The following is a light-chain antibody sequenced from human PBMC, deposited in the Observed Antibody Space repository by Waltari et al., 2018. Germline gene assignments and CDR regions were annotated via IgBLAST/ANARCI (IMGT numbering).Light chain of an antibody. CDR2: DDN. Sequence: QSALTQPASVSGSPGQSITISCTGTSSDVGNYNLVSWYQQYTGKAPKVMIYDDNRRPSGVSDRFSGSKSGHTASLTISGVQAEDEADYYCCSYAGSYTWVFGGGTKLTVL. J-gene: IGLJ3*02. CDR1: SSDVGNYNL. CDR3: CSYAGSYTWV. V-gene: IGLV2-23*01.